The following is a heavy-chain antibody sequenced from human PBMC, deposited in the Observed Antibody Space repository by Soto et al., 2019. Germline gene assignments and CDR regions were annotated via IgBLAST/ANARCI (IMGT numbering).Heavy chain of an antibody. CDR2: LYNAGST. D-gene: IGHD2-21*02. CDR1: GGSISRYY. V-gene: IGHV4-59*01. CDR3: ARDLWGYCGTDCYPLDV. J-gene: IGHJ6*02. Sequence: SETLSLTCTVSGGSISRYYWSWIRQPPGKGLEWIGYLYNAGSTIYNPSLKSRVTISVDMSQNQSSLNVNYVTAADTAAYYCARDLWGYCGTDCYPLDVWGQGTTVTVSS.